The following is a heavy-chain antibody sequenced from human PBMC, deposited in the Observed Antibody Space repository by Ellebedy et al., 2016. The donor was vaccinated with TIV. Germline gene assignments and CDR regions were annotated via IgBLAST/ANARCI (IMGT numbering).Heavy chain of an antibody. J-gene: IGHJ4*02. Sequence: GESLKISXAASGFIFNDHALHWVRQTPGKGLVWVSRINSDGSSTNYADSVKGRFTISRDNAKNTLYLQLSSLRADDTAVYYCARDSGSYPFDHWGQGTLVTVSS. CDR2: INSDGSST. CDR1: GFIFNDHA. D-gene: IGHD1-26*01. CDR3: ARDSGSYPFDH. V-gene: IGHV3-74*01.